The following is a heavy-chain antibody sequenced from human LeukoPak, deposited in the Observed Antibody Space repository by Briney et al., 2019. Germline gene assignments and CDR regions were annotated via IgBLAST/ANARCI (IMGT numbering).Heavy chain of an antibody. J-gene: IGHJ6*02. V-gene: IGHV4-61*01. Sequence: SQTLSLTCTVSGGSISTSSYYWSWIRHPPGKGLEWIGSISYSGSTNYNPSLKSRVTISVDTSKNQFSLKLSSVTAADTAVYYCARVGTYDSSRYYYHYYYGMDVWGQGTTVTVSS. CDR1: GGSISTSSYY. D-gene: IGHD3-22*01. CDR3: ARVGTYDSSRYYYHYYYGMDV. CDR2: ISYSGST.